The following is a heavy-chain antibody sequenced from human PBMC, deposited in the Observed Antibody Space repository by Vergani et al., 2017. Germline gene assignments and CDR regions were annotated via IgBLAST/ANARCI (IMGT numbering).Heavy chain of an antibody. J-gene: IGHJ4*02. CDR3: ARDRIDYDSSGYYYADFDY. D-gene: IGHD3-22*01. V-gene: IGHV1-18*04. CDR1: GYSFTSYW. CDR2: ISAYNGNT. Sequence: VQLVQSGAEVKKPGESLKISCKGSGYSFTSYWIGWVRQMPGKGLEWMGWISAYNGNTNYAQKLQGRVTMTTDTSTSTAYMELRSLRSDDTAVYYCARDRIDYDSSGYYYADFDYWGQGTLVTVSS.